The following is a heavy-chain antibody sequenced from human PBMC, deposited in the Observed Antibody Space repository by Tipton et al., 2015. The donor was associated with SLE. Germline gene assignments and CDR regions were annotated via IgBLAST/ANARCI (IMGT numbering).Heavy chain of an antibody. CDR3: ARAESSWDAFDI. D-gene: IGHD2-2*01. Sequence: TLSLTCSVSGDSINSFYWSWIRQPPGKGLEWIGYIYFSGSTDYNPSLKSRVTISVDTSKNQFSLKLSSVTAADTAVYYCARAESSWDAFDIWGQGTMATVSS. J-gene: IGHJ3*02. CDR1: GDSINSFY. V-gene: IGHV4-59*01. CDR2: IYFSGST.